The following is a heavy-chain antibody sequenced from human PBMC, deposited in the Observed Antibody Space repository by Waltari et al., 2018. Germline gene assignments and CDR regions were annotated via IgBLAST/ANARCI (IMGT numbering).Heavy chain of an antibody. CDR1: GYTFTSYD. CDR3: ARGGPTFGGVISLYYFDY. CDR2: MNPNSGNT. V-gene: IGHV1-8*03. Sequence: QVQLVQSGAEVKKPGASVKVSCKASGYTFTSYDINWVRQDTGQGLEWMGWMNPNSGNTGYAQKFQGRVTITRNTSISTAYMELSSLRSEDTAVYYCARGGPTFGGVISLYYFDYWGQGTLVTVSS. D-gene: IGHD3-16*01. J-gene: IGHJ4*02.